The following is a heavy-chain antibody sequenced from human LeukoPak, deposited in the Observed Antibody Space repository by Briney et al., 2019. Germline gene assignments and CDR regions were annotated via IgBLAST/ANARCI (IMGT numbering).Heavy chain of an antibody. V-gene: IGHV1-24*01. Sequence: ASVSVSCKVSGYTLTELSMHWVRQAPGKGLEWMGGFDPEDGETIYAQKFQGRVTMTEDTSTDTAYMELSSLRSEDTAVYYCATTLGVGATTAFDIWGQGTMVTVSS. D-gene: IGHD1-26*01. CDR3: ATTLGVGATTAFDI. J-gene: IGHJ3*02. CDR2: FDPEDGET. CDR1: GYTLTELS.